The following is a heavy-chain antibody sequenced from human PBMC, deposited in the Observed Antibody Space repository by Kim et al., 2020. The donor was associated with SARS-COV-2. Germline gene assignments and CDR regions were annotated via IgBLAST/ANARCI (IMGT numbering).Heavy chain of an antibody. Sequence: ASVKVSCKASGYTFTSYYMHWVRQAPGQGLEWMGIINPSGGSTSYAQKFQDRVTMTRDTSTSTVYMELSSLRSEDTAVYYCATMGAPWGDYWGQGTLVTVSS. J-gene: IGHJ4*02. CDR1: GYTFTSYY. CDR2: INPSGGST. CDR3: ATMGAPWGDY. D-gene: IGHD3-16*01. V-gene: IGHV1-46*01.